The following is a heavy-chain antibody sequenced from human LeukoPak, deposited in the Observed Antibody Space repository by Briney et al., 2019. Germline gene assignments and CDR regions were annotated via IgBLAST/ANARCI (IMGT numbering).Heavy chain of an antibody. V-gene: IGHV1-69*13. CDR1: GGTFSSYA. CDR3: ARSTLSHALRYSYGYTTFDP. CDR2: IIPIFGTA. J-gene: IGHJ5*02. Sequence: ASVKVSCKASGGTFSSYAISWVRQAPGQGLEWMGGIIPIFGTANYAQKFQGRVTITADESTSTAYMELSSLRSEDTAVYYCARSTLSHALRYSYGYTTFDPWGQGTLVTVSS. D-gene: IGHD5-18*01.